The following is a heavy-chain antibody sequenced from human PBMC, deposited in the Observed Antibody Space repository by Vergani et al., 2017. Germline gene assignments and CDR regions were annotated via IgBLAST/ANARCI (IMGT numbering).Heavy chain of an antibody. V-gene: IGHV3-66*02. CDR1: GFTVSSNY. CDR2: IYSGGST. CDR3: ARDGGGWYPGFDY. D-gene: IGHD6-19*01. J-gene: IGHJ4*02. Sequence: EVQLVESGGGLVQPGGSLRLSCAASGFTVSSNYMSWVRQAPGKGLEWVSVIYSGGSTYYADSVKGRFTISRDNSKNTLYLQMNSLRAEDTAVYYCARDGGGWYPGFDYWGQGTLVTVSS.